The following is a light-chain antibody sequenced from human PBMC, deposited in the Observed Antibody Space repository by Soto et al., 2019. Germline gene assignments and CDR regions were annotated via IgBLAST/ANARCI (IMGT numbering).Light chain of an antibody. J-gene: IGKJ5*01. CDR3: QQRSEWPIT. CDR2: DAS. V-gene: IGKV3-11*01. Sequence: EIVLTQSPATLSLSPGERAALSCRASQSISTYLAWYQQKPGQAPRLFIYDASNRATGIPARFSGSGSGTDFTLTISNLEPEDFAVYYCQQRSEWPITFGQGTRLEIK. CDR1: QSISTY.